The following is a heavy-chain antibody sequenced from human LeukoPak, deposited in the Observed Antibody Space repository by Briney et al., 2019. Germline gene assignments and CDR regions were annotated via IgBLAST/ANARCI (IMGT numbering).Heavy chain of an antibody. V-gene: IGHV3-74*03. D-gene: IGHD2-21*02. CDR2: INGDGSSI. J-gene: IGHJ4*02. CDR1: GFTFCSFW. Sequence: PGGSLRLSCAASGFTFCSFWMHWVRQTPGKGLVWVSRINGDGSSIKYADSVKGRFTMSRDNAKNTLFLQMNSLRAEDTALYYCVRESAYCGGDCYSPRGDYWGQGTLVTVSS. CDR3: VRESAYCGGDCYSPRGDY.